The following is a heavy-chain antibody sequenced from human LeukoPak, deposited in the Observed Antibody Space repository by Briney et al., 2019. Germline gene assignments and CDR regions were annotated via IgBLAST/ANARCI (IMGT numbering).Heavy chain of an antibody. CDR2: IRNKANSYTT. Sequence: YPGGSLRLSCAASGFTFSDHAMDWVRQAPGKGLEWVGRIRNKANSYTTEYAASVQGRFTVSRDDSKNSLYLQMNSMKTEDTAVYYCTRLVGANDWGQGTLVTVSS. J-gene: IGHJ4*02. CDR3: TRLVGAND. CDR1: GFTFSDHA. D-gene: IGHD1-26*01. V-gene: IGHV3-72*01.